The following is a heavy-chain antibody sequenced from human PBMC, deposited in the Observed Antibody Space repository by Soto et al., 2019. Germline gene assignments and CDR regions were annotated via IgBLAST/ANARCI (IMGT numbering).Heavy chain of an antibody. D-gene: IGHD5-12*01. Sequence: SVKVSCKASGGTFSSYAISWVRQAPGQGLEWMGGIIPIFGTANYAQKFQGRVTITADESTSTAYMELSSLRSEDTAVYYCARAGRDGYNYDYYYGMDGWGQGTKVTVSS. V-gene: IGHV1-69*13. CDR2: IIPIFGTA. J-gene: IGHJ6*02. CDR3: ARAGRDGYNYDYYYGMDG. CDR1: GGTFSSYA.